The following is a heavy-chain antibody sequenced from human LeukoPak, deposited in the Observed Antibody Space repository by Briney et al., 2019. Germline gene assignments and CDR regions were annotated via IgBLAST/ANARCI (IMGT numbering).Heavy chain of an antibody. V-gene: IGHV3-23*01. D-gene: IGHD1-26*01. J-gene: IGHJ4*02. Sequence: GGSLRLSCTASGFTLRSSAMSWVRQAPEKGLEWVATISGSGGGTYYADSVKGRFTISRDDSKNTLYLQMNSLRAEDTAVYYCAKDLGRYRNNYFDYWGQGTLVTVSS. CDR2: ISGSGGGT. CDR3: AKDLGRYRNNYFDY. CDR1: GFTLRSSA.